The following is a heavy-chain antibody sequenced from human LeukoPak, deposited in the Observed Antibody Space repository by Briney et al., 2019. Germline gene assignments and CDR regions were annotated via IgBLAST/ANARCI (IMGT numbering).Heavy chain of an antibody. J-gene: IGHJ5*02. Sequence: PSETLSLTCTVSRYSISSGYYWAWIRQPSGKGLEWTGRIYTSGSITYNPSLKSRVSMSVDTSKNQFSLKLSSVTAADTAVYYCARDSGTTGEVKFDPWGQGTLVTVSS. V-gene: IGHV4-38-2*02. CDR1: RYSISSGYY. CDR2: IYTSGSI. D-gene: IGHD3-10*01. CDR3: ARDSGTTGEVKFDP.